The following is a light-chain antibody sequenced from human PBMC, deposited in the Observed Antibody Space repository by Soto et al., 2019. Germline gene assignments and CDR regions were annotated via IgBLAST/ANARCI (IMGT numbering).Light chain of an antibody. V-gene: IGKV3-15*01. Sequence: EIVMTQSPATLSVSPGERATLSWRASQSVCSNLAWYQQKPGQAPRVLIYGASTRATGIPARFSGSVSGRGFTLTISSLQSEDFAVYYCQQYNNWPPYTFGQGTKLEIK. CDR2: GAS. J-gene: IGKJ2*01. CDR1: QSVCSN. CDR3: QQYNNWPPYT.